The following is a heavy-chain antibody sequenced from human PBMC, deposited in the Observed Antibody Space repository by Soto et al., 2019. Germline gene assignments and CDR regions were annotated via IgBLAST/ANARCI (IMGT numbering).Heavy chain of an antibody. Sequence: SATLSLTCPVSGGSVSSGSYYWSWSRQPPGKGLEWIGYIYYSGSTNYNPSLKSRVTISVDTSKNQFSLKLSSVTAADTAVYYCASVTRTCISTSCYRYYYGMDVWGQGTTVT. V-gene: IGHV4-61*01. CDR1: GGSVSSGSYY. J-gene: IGHJ6*02. CDR2: IYYSGST. D-gene: IGHD2-2*02. CDR3: ASVTRTCISTSCYRYYYGMDV.